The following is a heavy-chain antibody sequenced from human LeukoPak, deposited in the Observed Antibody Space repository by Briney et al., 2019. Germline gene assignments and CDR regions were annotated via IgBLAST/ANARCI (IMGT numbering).Heavy chain of an antibody. D-gene: IGHD3-22*01. CDR1: GFTFSSYE. CDR2: ISSSGITI. V-gene: IGHV3-48*03. CDR3: ARDRRGYYDSSGYYLAADYYYYYGMDV. Sequence: PGGSLRLSCAASGFTFSSYEMNWVRQAPGKGLEWVSYISSSGITIYYADSVKGRFTISRDNAKNSLYLQMNSLRAEDTAVYYCARDRRGYYDSSGYYLAADYYYYYGMDVWGQGTTVTVSS. J-gene: IGHJ6*02.